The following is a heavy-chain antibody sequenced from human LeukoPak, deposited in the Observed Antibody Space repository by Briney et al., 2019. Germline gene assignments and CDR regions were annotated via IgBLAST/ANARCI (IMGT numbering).Heavy chain of an antibody. CDR3: ARDLVGAIPHDAFDI. J-gene: IGHJ3*02. V-gene: IGHV4-4*07. CDR2: IYTSGST. D-gene: IGHD1-26*01. Sequence: SETLSLTCTVSGGSISSYYWSWIRQPAGKGLEWIGRIYTSGSTNYNPSLKSRVTMSVDTSKNQFSLKLSSVTAADTAVYYCARDLVGAIPHDAFDIWGQGTMVTVSS. CDR1: GGSISSYY.